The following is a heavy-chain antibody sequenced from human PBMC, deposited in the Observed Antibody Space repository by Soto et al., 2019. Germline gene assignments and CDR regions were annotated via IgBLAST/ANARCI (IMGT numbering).Heavy chain of an antibody. CDR2: IYYSGST. D-gene: IGHD4-17*01. Sequence: SETLSLTCTVSGGSISSSSYYWGWIRQPPGKGLEWIGSIYYSGSTYYNPSLKSRVTISVDTSKNQFSLKLSSVTAADTAVYYCARPVFNNGDRTDAFDIWGQGTMVTVSS. CDR1: GGSISSSSYY. V-gene: IGHV4-39*01. J-gene: IGHJ3*02. CDR3: ARPVFNNGDRTDAFDI.